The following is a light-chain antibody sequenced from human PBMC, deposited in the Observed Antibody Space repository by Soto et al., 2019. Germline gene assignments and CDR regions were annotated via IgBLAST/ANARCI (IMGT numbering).Light chain of an antibody. V-gene: IGKV1-5*01. CDR1: QNIYNW. J-gene: IGKJ2*01. CDR3: QQYGSSPTYT. Sequence: DIQMTQSPSTVSVSVGDNVNITCRASQNIYNWLAWYRQQPGKAPELLMYGASSLERGVPSRFRGSGSGTEFTLTISRLEPEDFAVYYCQQYGSSPTYTFGQGTKLEIK. CDR2: GAS.